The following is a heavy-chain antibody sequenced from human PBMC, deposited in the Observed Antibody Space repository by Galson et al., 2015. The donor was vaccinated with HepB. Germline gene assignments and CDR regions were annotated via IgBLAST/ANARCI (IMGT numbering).Heavy chain of an antibody. CDR3: TTSRYYDSSGYWAQPV. J-gene: IGHJ6*02. D-gene: IGHD3-22*01. V-gene: IGHV3-15*01. Sequence: SLRLSCAASGLTISDYGIDWVRQAPGKRLEWVGRIKSTTDGGTTDYAAPVKGRFTISRDDSKNTLYPQMNSLKTEDTAVYYCTTSRYYDSSGYWAQPVWGQGTTVTVSS. CDR2: IKSTTDGGTT. CDR1: GLTISDYG.